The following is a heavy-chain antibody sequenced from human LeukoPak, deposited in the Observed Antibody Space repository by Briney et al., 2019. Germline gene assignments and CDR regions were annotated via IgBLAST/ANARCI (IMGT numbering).Heavy chain of an antibody. D-gene: IGHD6-13*01. CDR1: GGSFSGYY. Sequence: SETLSLTCAVYGGSFSGYYWSWIRQPPGKGLEWIGEINHSGSTNYNPSLKSRVTISVDTSKNQFSLQLSSVTAADTAVYYCARVPFPSSPTEDDYWGQGTLVTVSS. J-gene: IGHJ4*02. V-gene: IGHV4-34*01. CDR3: ARVPFPSSPTEDDY. CDR2: INHSGST.